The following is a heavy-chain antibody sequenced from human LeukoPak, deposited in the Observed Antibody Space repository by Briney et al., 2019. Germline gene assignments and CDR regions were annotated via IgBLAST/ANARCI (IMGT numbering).Heavy chain of an antibody. CDR1: GGTFSSYA. Sequence: SVTVSCKASGGTFSSYAISWVRQAPGQGLEWMGRIIPILGIANYAQKFQGRVTITADKSTSTAYMELSSLRSEDTAVYYCAARWGGGGNYYYGMDVWGQGTTVTVSS. CDR2: IIPILGIA. CDR3: AARWGGGGNYYYGMDV. J-gene: IGHJ6*02. V-gene: IGHV1-69*04. D-gene: IGHD4-23*01.